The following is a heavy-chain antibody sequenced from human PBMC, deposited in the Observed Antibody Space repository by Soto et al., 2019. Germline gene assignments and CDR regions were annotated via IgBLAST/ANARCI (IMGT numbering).Heavy chain of an antibody. CDR1: GGSISSYY. CDR3: ARXSGTFNWFDP. Sequence: SETLSLTCTVSGGSISSYYWSWIRQPPWKGLEWIGYIYYSGSTNYNPSLKSRVTISADTSKNQFSLNLNSVTAADTAVYYCARXSGTFNWFDPWGQGTLVTVSS. V-gene: IGHV4-59*12. J-gene: IGHJ5*02. D-gene: IGHD1-26*01. CDR2: IYYSGST.